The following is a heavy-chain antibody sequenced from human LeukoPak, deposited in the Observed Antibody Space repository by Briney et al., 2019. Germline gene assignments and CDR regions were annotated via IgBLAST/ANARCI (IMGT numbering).Heavy chain of an antibody. J-gene: IGHJ4*02. Sequence: GGSLRLSCAASRFMLSGYWMSWVRQAPGRGLEWVANIKYDGNNKYYVDSVEGRFTISRDNAKNSIYLQMSSLRVEDTAVYYCGRGGGSLDYWGQGTLVTVSS. CDR1: RFMLSGYW. D-gene: IGHD3-10*01. CDR2: IKYDGNNK. V-gene: IGHV3-7*01. CDR3: GRGGGSLDY.